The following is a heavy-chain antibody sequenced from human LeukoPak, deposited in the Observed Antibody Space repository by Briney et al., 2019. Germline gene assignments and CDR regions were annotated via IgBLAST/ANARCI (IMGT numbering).Heavy chain of an antibody. CDR1: GFTFSDYY. V-gene: IGHV3-11*01. CDR2: ISSSGSTI. D-gene: IGHD2-21*02. J-gene: IGHJ2*01. Sequence: PGGSLRLSCAASGFTFSDYYMSWIRQAPGKGLEWVSYISSSGSTIYYADSVKGRFTISRDNAKNSLYLQMNSLRAEDTAVYYCAREHIVVVTAIPESRYFDLWGRGTLVTVSS. CDR3: AREHIVVVTAIPESRYFDL.